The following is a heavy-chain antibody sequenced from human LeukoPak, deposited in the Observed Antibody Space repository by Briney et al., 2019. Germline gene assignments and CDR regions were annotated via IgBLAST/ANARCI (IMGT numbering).Heavy chain of an antibody. D-gene: IGHD2-15*01. V-gene: IGHV1-46*01. CDR2: INPSGGST. CDR3: ARDKGPYWRGGRCPYYYYYGMDV. CDR1: GYTFTSYY. J-gene: IGHJ6*02. Sequence: GASVKVSCKASGYTFTSYYMHWVRQAPGQGLEWMGIINPSGGSTSYAQKFQGRVTMTRDTSTSTVYMELSSLRSEDTAVYYCARDKGPYWRGGRCPYYYYYGMDVWGQGTTVTVSS.